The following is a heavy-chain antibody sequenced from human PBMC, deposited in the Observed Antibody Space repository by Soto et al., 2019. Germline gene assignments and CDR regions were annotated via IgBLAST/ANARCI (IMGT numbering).Heavy chain of an antibody. Sequence: SVKVSFKASFFTSSGISWVRQAPGQRLEWMGWISTHNGNTIYAQKFQGRVIMTMDTSTTTVYMELRSLRPDDTAVYLCAREGILGLFDAYDLWGQGTMVTVSS. J-gene: IGHJ3*01. CDR1: FFTSSG. CDR3: AREGILGLFDAYDL. D-gene: IGHD3-3*01. V-gene: IGHV1-18*04. CDR2: ISTHNGNT.